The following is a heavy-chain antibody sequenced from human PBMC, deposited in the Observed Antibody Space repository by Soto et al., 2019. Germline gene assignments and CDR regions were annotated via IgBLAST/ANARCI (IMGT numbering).Heavy chain of an antibody. D-gene: IGHD2-2*03. Sequence: VQLLESGGGLVQPGGSLRLSCAASGFTFSSYAMSWVRQAPGKGLEWVSAISGSGGSTYYADSVKGRFTISRDNSKNTLYLQMNSLRAEDTAVYYCAKVYGYCSSTSCYPWFDPWGQGTLVTVSS. CDR3: AKVYGYCSSTSCYPWFDP. CDR2: ISGSGGST. CDR1: GFTFSSYA. J-gene: IGHJ5*02. V-gene: IGHV3-23*01.